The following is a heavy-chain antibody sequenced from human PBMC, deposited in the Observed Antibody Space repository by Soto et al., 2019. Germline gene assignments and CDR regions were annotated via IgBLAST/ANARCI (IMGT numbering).Heavy chain of an antibody. D-gene: IGHD6-19*01. Sequence: SETLSLTCTVSGGSVSSGSYYWSRIRQPPGKGLEWIGYIYYSGSTNYNPSLKSRVTISVDTSKNQFSLKLSSVTAADTAVYYCARVGQWLSLYYYYGMDVWGQGTTVTVSS. J-gene: IGHJ6*02. CDR1: GGSVSSGSYY. CDR3: ARVGQWLSLYYYYGMDV. CDR2: IYYSGST. V-gene: IGHV4-61*01.